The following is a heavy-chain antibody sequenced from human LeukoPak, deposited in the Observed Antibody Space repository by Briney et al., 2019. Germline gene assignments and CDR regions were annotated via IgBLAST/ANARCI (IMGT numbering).Heavy chain of an antibody. D-gene: IGHD2-2*01. J-gene: IGHJ1*01. Sequence: PSETLSLTCAVYGGSLSGYYWSGIRQPPGKGLEWIGEINHSGSTNYNPSLKRRVTISVDTSKNQFSLKLSSVTAADTAVYYCARGWRYGYCSSTSCYSYFQHWGQGTLVTVSS. V-gene: IGHV4-34*01. CDR3: ARGWRYGYCSSTSCYSYFQH. CDR2: INHSGST. CDR1: GGSLSGYY.